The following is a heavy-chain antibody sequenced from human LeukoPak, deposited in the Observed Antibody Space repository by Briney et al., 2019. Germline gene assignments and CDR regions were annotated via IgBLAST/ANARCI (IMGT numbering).Heavy chain of an antibody. V-gene: IGHV1-8*02. CDR2: MNPNSGNT. D-gene: IGHD2-8*02. CDR1: GGTFSSYA. J-gene: IGHJ6*03. Sequence: ASVKVSCKASGGTFSSYAINWVRQATGQGLEWMGWMNPNSGNTGYAQKFQGRVTMTRNTSISTAYMELSSLRSEDTAVYYCARTPLLYYYYYMDVWGKGTTVTISS. CDR3: ARTPLLYYYYYMDV.